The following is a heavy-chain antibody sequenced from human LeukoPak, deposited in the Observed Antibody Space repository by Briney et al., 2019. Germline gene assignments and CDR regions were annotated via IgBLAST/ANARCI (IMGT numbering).Heavy chain of an antibody. J-gene: IGHJ4*02. CDR2: IYTSGST. V-gene: IGHV4-61*02. CDR1: GGSISSGSYY. D-gene: IGHD3-16*02. Sequence: SQTLSLTCTVSGGSISSGSYYWSWIRQPAGRGLEWIGRIYTSGSTNYNPSLKSRVTISVDTSKNQFSLKLSSVTAADTAVYYCARVVPTSHYDYVWGSYRPTYYFDYWGQGTLVTVSS. CDR3: ARVVPTSHYDYVWGSYRPTYYFDY.